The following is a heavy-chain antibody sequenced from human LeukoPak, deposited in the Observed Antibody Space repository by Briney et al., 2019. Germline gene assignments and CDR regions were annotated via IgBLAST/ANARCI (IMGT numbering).Heavy chain of an antibody. CDR1: GFTFGDYA. V-gene: IGHV3-49*03. D-gene: IGHD6-6*01. Sequence: GGSLRLSCTASGFTFGDYAMSWFRQAPGKGLEWVGFIRSKAYGGTTEYAASVKGRFTISRDDSKSIAYLQMNSLKTEDTAVYHSTREGGRSSSGYYYYMDVWGKGTTVTVSS. J-gene: IGHJ6*03. CDR2: IRSKAYGGTT. CDR3: TREGGRSSSGYYYYMDV.